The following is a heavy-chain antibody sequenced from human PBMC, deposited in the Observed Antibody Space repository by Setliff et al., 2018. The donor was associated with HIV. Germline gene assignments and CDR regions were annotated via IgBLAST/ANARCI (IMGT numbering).Heavy chain of an antibody. D-gene: IGHD1-26*01. J-gene: IGHJ4*02. CDR2: IDHTGMI. CDR3: ARSRLTWEIDF. CDR1: GGSFSGYY. Sequence: SETLSLTCAVYGGSFSGYYWNWIRQAPRKGLEWIGEIDHTGMINYNPSLKSRVTMSVDTSKNQFSLKLESVTAADRGVYYCARSRLTWEIDFWGQGKLVTVSS. V-gene: IGHV4-34*01.